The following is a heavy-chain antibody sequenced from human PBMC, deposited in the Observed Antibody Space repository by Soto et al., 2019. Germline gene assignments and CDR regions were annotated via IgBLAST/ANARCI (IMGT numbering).Heavy chain of an antibody. CDR2: MNPNSGNT. CDR3: ARDSSTTNPV. D-gene: IGHD2-2*01. Sequence: QVQLVQSGAEVRRPGTSVMVSRKTSGYTFTDYDINWVRQATGQGLEWMGWMNPNSGNTGYAQKFQGRVSMTRNTATSTAYMELSSLRSDDTAIYYCARDSSTTNPVWGQGTMVTVSS. J-gene: IGHJ3*01. CDR1: GYTFTDYD. V-gene: IGHV1-8*01.